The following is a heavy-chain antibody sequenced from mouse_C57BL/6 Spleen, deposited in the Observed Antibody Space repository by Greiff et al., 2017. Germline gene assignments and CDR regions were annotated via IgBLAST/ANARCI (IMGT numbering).Heavy chain of an antibody. V-gene: IGHV14-2*01. Sequence: VQLQQSGAELVKPGASVKLSCTASGFNIKDYYMHWVKQRTEQGLEGIGRIDPEDGETKYAPQFQGKATITAYTSSNTAYLQLSSLTSEDTAVYYCASPSYGSSYLYWGQGTTLTVSS. J-gene: IGHJ2*01. CDR1: GFNIKDYY. D-gene: IGHD1-1*01. CDR3: ASPSYGSSYLY. CDR2: IDPEDGET.